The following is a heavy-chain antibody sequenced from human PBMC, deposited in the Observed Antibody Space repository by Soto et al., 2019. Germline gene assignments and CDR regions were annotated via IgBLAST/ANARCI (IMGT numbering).Heavy chain of an antibody. CDR3: AKDRYSGYDFDY. J-gene: IGHJ4*02. Sequence: HPGGSLRLSCAGSGFTVSSSYMNWVRQAPGKGLEWVSAISGSGGSTYYADSVKGRFTISRDNSKNTLYLQMNSLRAEDTAVYYCAKDRYSGYDFDYWGQGTLVTVSS. V-gene: IGHV3-23*01. D-gene: IGHD5-12*01. CDR1: GFTVSSSY. CDR2: ISGSGGST.